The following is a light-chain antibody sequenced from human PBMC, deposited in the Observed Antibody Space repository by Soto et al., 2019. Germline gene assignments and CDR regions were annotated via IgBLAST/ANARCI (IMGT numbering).Light chain of an antibody. CDR1: QSLSSW. J-gene: IGKJ1*01. CDR3: QQYNSYPWT. CDR2: DAS. V-gene: IGKV1-5*01. Sequence: DIQMTQSPSTLSASVGDRVTITCRASQSLSSWLAWYQQKPGKAPTLLIYDASSLESGVPSRFSGSGSGTEFTLTISSLQPDDFATYYCQQYNSYPWTFGQGTKVEIK.